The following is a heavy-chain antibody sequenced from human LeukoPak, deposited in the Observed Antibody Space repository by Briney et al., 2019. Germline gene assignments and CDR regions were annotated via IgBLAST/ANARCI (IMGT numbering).Heavy chain of an antibody. J-gene: IGHJ6*03. CDR3: ARDREYSSSSPYYYYYMDV. V-gene: IGHV3-21*01. CDR2: ISPDSTFI. CDR1: GFALKSYS. D-gene: IGHD6-6*01. Sequence: GGSLRLSCAGSGFALKSYSLTWVRQAPGKGLEWVSSISPDSTFIPQADSVKGRFTISRDNSKNALYLQMNSLRAEDTAVYYCARDREYSSSSPYYYYYMDVWGKGTTVTVSS.